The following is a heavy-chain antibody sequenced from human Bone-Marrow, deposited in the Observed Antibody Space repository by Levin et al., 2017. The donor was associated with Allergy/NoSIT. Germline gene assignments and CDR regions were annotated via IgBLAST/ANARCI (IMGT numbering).Heavy chain of an antibody. V-gene: IGHV3-74*01. D-gene: IGHD1-7*01. Sequence: GESLKISCAASGFTFTDYWMHWVRQGPGKGLVWVSRIRSDGWDTTYADFVKGRFTISRDNAKDTLYLQMNSLRAEDTAVYYCARLKVGAGTTSGFDYWGQGALVTVSS. J-gene: IGHJ4*02. CDR2: IRSDGWDT. CDR1: GFTFTDYW. CDR3: ARLKVGAGTTSGFDY.